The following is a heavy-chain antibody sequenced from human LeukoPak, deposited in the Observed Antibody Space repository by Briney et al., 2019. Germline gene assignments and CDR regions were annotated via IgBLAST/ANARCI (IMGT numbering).Heavy chain of an antibody. V-gene: IGHV3-15*01. CDR2: IKSETDGGTT. CDR1: GYSISSGYY. J-gene: IGHJ1*01. Sequence: ETLSLTCAVSGYSISSGYYWGWIRQPPGKGLEYVGRIKSETDGGTTYYAAPVKGRFTISRDDSKNTLYLQMDGLKIEDTALYYCTADLRLWGQGTLVTVSS. D-gene: IGHD3-16*01. CDR3: TADLRL.